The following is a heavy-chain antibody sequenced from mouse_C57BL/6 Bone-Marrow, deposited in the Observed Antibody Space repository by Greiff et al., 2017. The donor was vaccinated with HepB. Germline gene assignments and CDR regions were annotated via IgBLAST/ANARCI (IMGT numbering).Heavy chain of an antibody. Sequence: VQLQQSGAELVKPGASVKLSCTASGFNIKDYYMHWVKQRTEQGLEWIGRIDPEDGETKYAPKFQDKATITADTSSNTAYLQLSSLTSEDTAVYYCARWRYYGSSLFDYWGQGTTLTVSS. CDR2: IDPEDGET. CDR1: GFNIKDYY. J-gene: IGHJ2*01. CDR3: ARWRYYGSSLFDY. V-gene: IGHV14-2*01. D-gene: IGHD1-1*01.